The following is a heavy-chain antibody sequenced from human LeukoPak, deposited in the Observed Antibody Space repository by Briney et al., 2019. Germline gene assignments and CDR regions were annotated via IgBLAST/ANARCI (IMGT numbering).Heavy chain of an antibody. V-gene: IGHV3-30*18. CDR3: AKKSGPTY. CDR2: ISYDGSDK. CDR1: GFTFRSYG. Sequence: GRSLRLSCAASGFTFRSYGMHWVRQAPGKGLEWVAVISYDGSDKYYADSVKGRFTISRDNSKNTLYLQMNSLRAEDMAVYYCAKKSGPTYWGQGTLVTVSS. J-gene: IGHJ4*02. D-gene: IGHD4-17*01.